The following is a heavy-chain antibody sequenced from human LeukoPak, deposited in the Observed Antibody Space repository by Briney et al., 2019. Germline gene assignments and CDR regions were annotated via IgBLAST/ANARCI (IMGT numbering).Heavy chain of an antibody. V-gene: IGHV4-59*01. J-gene: IGHJ4*02. CDR3: ARENGSGHDY. CDR1: GGSISSYY. Sequence: SETLSLTCTVSGGSISSYYWSWIRQPPGKGLEWIGYIYYSGSTNYNPSLKSRVTISVDTSKNQFSLKLSSVTAADTAVYYCARENGSGHDYWGQGTLVTVSS. CDR2: IYYSGST. D-gene: IGHD6-19*01.